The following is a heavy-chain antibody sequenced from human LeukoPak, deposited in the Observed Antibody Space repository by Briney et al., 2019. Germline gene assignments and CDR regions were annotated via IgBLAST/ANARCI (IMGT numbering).Heavy chain of an antibody. CDR2: IYYSGST. D-gene: IGHD3-3*01. CDR1: DGSISSYY. Sequence: SETLSLTCTVSDGSISSYYWSWIRQPPGKGLEWIGYIYYSGSTNYNPSLKSRVTISVDTSKNQFSLKLSSVTAADTAVYYCATYDFWSGFGPWGQGTLVTVSS. CDR3: ATYDFWSGFGP. J-gene: IGHJ5*02. V-gene: IGHV4-59*01.